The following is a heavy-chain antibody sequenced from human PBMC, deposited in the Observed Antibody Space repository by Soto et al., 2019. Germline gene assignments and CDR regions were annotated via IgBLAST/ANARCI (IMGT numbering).Heavy chain of an antibody. V-gene: IGHV4-30-2*01. CDR1: GDTISTGGYT. CDR2: TYHSGNP. D-gene: IGHD3-22*01. J-gene: IGHJ4*02. CDR3: ARRLYYDSSGFEGGGMDV. Sequence: PSETLSLTCDVSGDTISTGGYTWAWIRQPPGKALEWIGHTYHSGNPYYNPSLKSRVIISVDRSKNQFPLKLSSVTAADTAVYYCARRLYYDSSGFEGGGMDVWGQGTLVTVSS.